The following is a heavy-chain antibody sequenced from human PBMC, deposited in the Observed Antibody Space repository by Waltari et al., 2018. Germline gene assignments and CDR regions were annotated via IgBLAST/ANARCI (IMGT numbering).Heavy chain of an antibody. D-gene: IGHD4-17*01. CDR1: GYTFTSFG. CDR3: ARDSGIPGAYGAHREFDY. J-gene: IGHJ4*02. Sequence: QVQLVQSGAAVKKPAASVKVSCKASGYTFTSFGSSWVRQAPGQGLGWMGWISAYNGNTNLAQKLQGRVTMTTDSSTSTAYMELRSLRSDDTAVFYCARDSGIPGAYGAHREFDYWGQGTLVTVSS. CDR2: ISAYNGNT. V-gene: IGHV1-18*01.